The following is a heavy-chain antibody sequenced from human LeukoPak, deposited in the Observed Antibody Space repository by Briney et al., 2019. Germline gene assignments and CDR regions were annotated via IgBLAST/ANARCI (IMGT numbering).Heavy chain of an antibody. V-gene: IGHV3-74*03. D-gene: IGHD2-15*01. CDR3: ARRVDATGWFDP. J-gene: IGHJ5*02. Sequence: GGSLRLSCAASGFTFSNYFLHWVRQPPGKGLVWVSRINSDGTTTMYADSVKGRFTIARDNAKNTLYLQMSSLRDEDTAVYCCARRVDATGWFDPWGQGTLVTVSS. CDR1: GFTFSNYF. CDR2: INSDGTTT.